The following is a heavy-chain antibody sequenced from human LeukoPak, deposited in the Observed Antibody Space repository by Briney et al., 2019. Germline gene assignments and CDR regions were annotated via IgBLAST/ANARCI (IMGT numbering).Heavy chain of an antibody. CDR1: GYTFTGYY. Sequence: ASVKVSCKASGYTFTGYYMHWVRQAPGQGLEWMGWINPNSGGTNYAQKFQGRVTMTRDTSISTAYMELSRLRSDDTAVYYCARAEGQSSTSCYGRRCPHHIDDYWGQGTLVTVSS. J-gene: IGHJ4*02. CDR3: ARAEGQSSTSCYGRRCPHHIDDY. CDR2: INPNSGGT. D-gene: IGHD2-2*01. V-gene: IGHV1-2*02.